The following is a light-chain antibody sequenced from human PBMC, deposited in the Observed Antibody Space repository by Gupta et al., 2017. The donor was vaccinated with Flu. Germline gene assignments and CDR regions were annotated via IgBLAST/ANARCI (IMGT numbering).Light chain of an antibody. V-gene: IGLV2-14*01. J-gene: IGLJ1*01. CDR3: CSSRDSTTRHYV. CDR2: EGS. Sequence: QSALTQPASVSASPGQSLTISCTGTSSDVGSYNYVSWYQLHPGKAHKVMIFEGSNRPSGVSHRCSCSKSGNTASLTISGLQAEDEGDDYCCSSRDSTTRHYVFGTGTKVTVL. CDR1: SSDVGSYNY.